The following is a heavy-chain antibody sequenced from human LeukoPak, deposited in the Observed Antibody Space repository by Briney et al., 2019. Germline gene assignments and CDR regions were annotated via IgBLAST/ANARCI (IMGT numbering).Heavy chain of an antibody. CDR2: IYSNENT. Sequence: SETLSLACTVSGGSITSYYWSWIRQPAGKGLEWIGRIYSNENTNYNPSLKSRVTMSVDTSKNQFSLKLSSVTAADTAVYYCARGGTTPYYFDDWGQGTLVTVSS. J-gene: IGHJ4*02. CDR1: GGSITSYY. V-gene: IGHV4-4*07. D-gene: IGHD2-15*01. CDR3: ARGGTTPYYFDD.